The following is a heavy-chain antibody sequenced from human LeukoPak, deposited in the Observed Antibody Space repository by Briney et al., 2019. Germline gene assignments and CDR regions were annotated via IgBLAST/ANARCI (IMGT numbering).Heavy chain of an antibody. J-gene: IGHJ3*02. D-gene: IGHD2-2*01. CDR2: IYTSGST. CDR3: ARGGYCSSTSCYHDAFDI. V-gene: IGHV4-4*07. Sequence: SETLSLTCTVSGGSISSYYWSWIRQPAGKGLEWIGRIYTSGSTNYNPSLKSRVTMSVDTSKNQFSLKLSSVTAADTAVYYCARGGYCSSTSCYHDAFDIWGQGTMVTVSS. CDR1: GGSISSYY.